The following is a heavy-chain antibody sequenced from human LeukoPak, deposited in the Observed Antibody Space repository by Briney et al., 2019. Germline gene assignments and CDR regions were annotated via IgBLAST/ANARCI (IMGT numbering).Heavy chain of an antibody. CDR3: ARVFIAAAGTDWFDP. J-gene: IGHJ5*02. V-gene: IGHV3-53*01. CDR2: IYSGGST. Sequence: ETLSLTCAVSGGSISSGGYSWSWVRQAPGKGLEWVSVIYSGGSTYYADSVKGRFTISRDNSKNTLYLQMNSLRAEDTAVYYCARVFIAAAGTDWFDPWGQGTLVTVSS. D-gene: IGHD6-13*01. CDR1: GGSISSGGYS.